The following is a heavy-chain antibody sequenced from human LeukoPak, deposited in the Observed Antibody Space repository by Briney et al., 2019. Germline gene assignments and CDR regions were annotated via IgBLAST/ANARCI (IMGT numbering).Heavy chain of an antibody. D-gene: IGHD1-26*01. CDR1: GFTFSNAW. CDR3: TTDLHKVGARYFDY. Sequence: GGSLRLSCAASGFTFSNAWMSWVRQAPGKGLEWVGRIKSKTDGGTTDYAAPVKGRFTISRDDSKNTLYLQMNSLKTEDTAVYCCTTDLHKVGARYFDYWGQGTLVTVSS. CDR2: IKSKTDGGTT. J-gene: IGHJ4*02. V-gene: IGHV3-15*01.